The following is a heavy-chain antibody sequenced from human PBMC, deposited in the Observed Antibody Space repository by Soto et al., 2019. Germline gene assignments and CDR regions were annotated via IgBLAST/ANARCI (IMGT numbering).Heavy chain of an antibody. V-gene: IGHV4-61*01. CDR1: GGSVSSGSYY. CDR2: IYYTGST. Sequence: SETLSLTCTVSGGSVSSGSYYWSWIRQPPGKGLEWIGFIYYTGSTNYNSSLKSRVTISVDTSKNQFSLKLSSVTAADTAVYYCARYDSSGYYGHFDYWGQGTLVTVSS. J-gene: IGHJ4*02. D-gene: IGHD3-22*01. CDR3: ARYDSSGYYGHFDY.